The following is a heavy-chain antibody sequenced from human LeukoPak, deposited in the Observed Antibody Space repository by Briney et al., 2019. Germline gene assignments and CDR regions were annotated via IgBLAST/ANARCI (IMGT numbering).Heavy chain of an antibody. D-gene: IGHD1-1*01. J-gene: IGHJ4*02. CDR1: GGSISSYY. V-gene: IGHV4-59*12. CDR2: IYYSGST. Sequence: SETLSLTCTVSGGSISSYYWSWIRQPPGKGLEWIGYIYYSGSTNYNPSLKSRVTISVDTSKNQFSLKLSSVTAADTAVYSCARKSAHRSATRHFDYWGQGTLVTVSS. CDR3: ARKSAHRSATRHFDY.